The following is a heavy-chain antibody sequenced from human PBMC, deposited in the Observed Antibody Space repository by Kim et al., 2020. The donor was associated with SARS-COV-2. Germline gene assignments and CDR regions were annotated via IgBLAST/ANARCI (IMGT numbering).Heavy chain of an antibody. CDR3: ARDAGSGTFDV. CDR2: T. D-gene: IGHD1-26*01. V-gene: IGHV4-61*03. J-gene: IGHJ3*01. Sequence: TQFTPSLDSRVAISLDTSKTNVFLRLTSVTAADTAVYYCARDAGSGTFDVWGQGTMVTVSS.